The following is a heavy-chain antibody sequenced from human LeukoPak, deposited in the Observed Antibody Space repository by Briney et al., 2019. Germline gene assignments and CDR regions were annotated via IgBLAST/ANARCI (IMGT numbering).Heavy chain of an antibody. CDR3: ARDLVGDYYFDY. CDR1: GGSFSGYY. J-gene: IGHJ4*02. CDR2: IYYSGST. Sequence: PSETLSLTCAVYGGSFSGYYWSWIRQPPGKGLEWIGYIYYSGSTYYNPSLKSRVTISVDTSKNQFSLKLSSVTAADTAVYYCARDLVGDYYFDYWGQGTLVTVSS. V-gene: IGHV4-30-4*08. D-gene: IGHD2-8*02.